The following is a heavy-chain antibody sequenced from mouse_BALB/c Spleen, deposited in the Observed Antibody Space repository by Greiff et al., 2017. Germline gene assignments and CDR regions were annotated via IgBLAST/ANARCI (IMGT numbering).Heavy chain of an antibody. CDR1: GYTFTDYN. Sequence: VQLKQSGPELVKPGASVKIPCKASGYTFTDYNMDWVKQSHGKSLEWIGDINPNNGGTIYNQKFKGKATLTVDKSSSTAYMELRSLTSEDTAVYYCAREGYGYDVRDWYFDVWGAGTTVTVSS. CDR2: INPNNGGT. D-gene: IGHD2-2*01. V-gene: IGHV1-18*01. CDR3: AREGYGYDVRDWYFDV. J-gene: IGHJ1*01.